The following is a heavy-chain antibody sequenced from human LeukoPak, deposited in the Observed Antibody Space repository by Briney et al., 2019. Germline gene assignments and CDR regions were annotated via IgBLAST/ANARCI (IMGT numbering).Heavy chain of an antibody. CDR3: ARDRERWLQFGDAFDI. CDR1: GFTFSSYG. Sequence: GGSLRLSCAASGFTFSSYGMHWVRQAPGKGLEWVSSISSSSSYIYYADSVKGRFTISRDNAKNSLYLQMNSLRAEDTAVYYCARDRERWLQFGDAFDIWGQGTMVTVSS. J-gene: IGHJ3*02. D-gene: IGHD5-24*01. V-gene: IGHV3-21*01. CDR2: ISSSSSYI.